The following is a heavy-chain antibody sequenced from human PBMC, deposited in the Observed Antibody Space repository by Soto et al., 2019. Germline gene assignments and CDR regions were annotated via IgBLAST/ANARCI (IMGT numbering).Heavy chain of an antibody. Sequence: QVQLQQWGAGLLKTSETLSLTCAVYGGSFSGFYWSWIRQPQRHGLQCIGEINHSGSTNYNPSRKSRVTTSADTSKNQFSLQLSSVTAADTAVYYCVSNLGSFTGGSCNWYVDLWGRGTLVTVSS. CDR3: VSNLGSFTGGSCNWYVDL. CDR1: GGSFSGFY. D-gene: IGHD2-15*01. CDR2: INHSGST. J-gene: IGHJ2*01. V-gene: IGHV4-34*01.